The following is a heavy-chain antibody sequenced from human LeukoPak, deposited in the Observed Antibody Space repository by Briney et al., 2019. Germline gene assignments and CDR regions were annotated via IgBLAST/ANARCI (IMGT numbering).Heavy chain of an antibody. CDR3: ARYHPKDLNYDFWSGYYTGGWFDP. CDR2: IIPIFGTA. Sequence: GSSVKVSCKASGGTFSSYAISWVRQAPGQGLEWMGGIIPIFGTANYAQKFQGRVTITADESTSTAYMELSSLRSEDTAVYYCARYHPKDLNYDFWSGYYTGGWFDPWGQGTLVTVSS. J-gene: IGHJ5*02. V-gene: IGHV1-69*01. CDR1: GGTFSSYA. D-gene: IGHD3-3*01.